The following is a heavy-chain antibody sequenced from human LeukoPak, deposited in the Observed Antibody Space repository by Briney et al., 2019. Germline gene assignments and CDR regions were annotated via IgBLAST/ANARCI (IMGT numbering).Heavy chain of an antibody. Sequence: GASVKVSCKASGYTFTNYGITWVRQAPGQGLERMGWISAYSGNTNYVQKFQGRVTMATDASTSTAYMELRSLRSDDTAVYYCARDIATVVHQDWGQGTLVTVSS. CDR3: ARDIATVVHQD. V-gene: IGHV1-18*01. CDR2: ISAYSGNT. D-gene: IGHD2-2*01. CDR1: GYTFTNYG. J-gene: IGHJ4*02.